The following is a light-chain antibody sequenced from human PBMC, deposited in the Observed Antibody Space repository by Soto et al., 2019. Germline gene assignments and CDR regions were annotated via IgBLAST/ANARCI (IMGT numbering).Light chain of an antibody. J-gene: IGKJ1*01. V-gene: IGKV3-20*01. CDR2: GAS. CDR3: QQYGGSPGT. Sequence: ESVLTQSPGTLSLSRGERATLSCRASQSVGSSYLAWYQQKPGQAPRLLIFGASSRAAGIPDRFSGRGSGTDFTLTISRLEPEDFAVYYCQQYGGSPGTFGQGTKVEIK. CDR1: QSVGSSY.